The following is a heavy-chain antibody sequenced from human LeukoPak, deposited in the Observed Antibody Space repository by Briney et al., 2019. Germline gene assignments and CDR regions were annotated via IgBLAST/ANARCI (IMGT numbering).Heavy chain of an antibody. J-gene: IGHJ6*03. CDR3: ASVGRHSYYYYYMDV. D-gene: IGHD6-25*01. CDR1: GFTFSSYW. V-gene: IGHV3-7*01. CDR2: IKQDGSEK. Sequence: GGSLRLSCAASGFTFSSYWMSWVRQAPGKGLEWVANIKQDGSEKYYVDSVKGRFTISRDNAKNSLYLQMNSLRAEDTAVYYCASVGRHSYYYYYMDVWGKGTTVTDSS.